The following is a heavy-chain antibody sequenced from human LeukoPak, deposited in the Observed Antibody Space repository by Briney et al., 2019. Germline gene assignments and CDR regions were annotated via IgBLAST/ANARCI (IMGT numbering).Heavy chain of an antibody. Sequence: GGSLRLSCAASGFTFSSYSMNWVRQAPGKGLEWVSYITSSGNTIHYADSVKGRFTISRDNAKNSLYLQMNSLRAEDTAVYYCASSSVFTIIAYFDYWGQGTLVTVSS. CDR3: ASSSVFTIIAYFDY. J-gene: IGHJ4*02. CDR2: ITSSGNTI. CDR1: GFTFSSYS. V-gene: IGHV3-48*04. D-gene: IGHD2-21*01.